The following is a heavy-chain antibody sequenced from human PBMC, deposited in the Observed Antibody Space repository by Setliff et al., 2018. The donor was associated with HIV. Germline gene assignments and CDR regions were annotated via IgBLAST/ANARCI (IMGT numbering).Heavy chain of an antibody. V-gene: IGHV3-30*04. CDR1: GYTFTDYA. D-gene: IGHD2-8*01. CDR3: VRDDSNGPNSLDP. J-gene: IGHJ5*02. Sequence: SCKASGYTFTDYAMHWVRQAPGKGPECVAVISDDGSAKYYGDSVKGRFTISRDNSKDTLYLDLNSLRSEDTAVYYCVRDDSNGPNSLDPWGQGTLVTVSS. CDR2: ISDDGSAK.